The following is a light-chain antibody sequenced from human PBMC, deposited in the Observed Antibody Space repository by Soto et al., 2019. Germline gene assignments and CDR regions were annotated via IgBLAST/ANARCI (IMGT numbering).Light chain of an antibody. CDR1: QTISSW. J-gene: IGKJ1*01. Sequence: DIQMPQSPSTLSGSVGARVTITCRASQTISSWLAWYQQKPGKAPKLLIYKASTLKSGVPSRFSGSGSGTEFTLTISSLQPDDFATYYCQHYNSYSEAVGQGNKVDIK. V-gene: IGKV1-5*03. CDR2: KAS. CDR3: QHYNSYSEA.